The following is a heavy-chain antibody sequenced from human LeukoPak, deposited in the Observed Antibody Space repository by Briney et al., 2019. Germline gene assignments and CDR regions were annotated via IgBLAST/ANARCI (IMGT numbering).Heavy chain of an antibody. Sequence: ASVKVSCKASGGTFSSYAIRWVRQAPGQGLEWMGRIIPIFGTANYAQKFQGRVTITTDESTRTAYMELSSLRSEDTAVYYCARMTDGSGWYPNWFDPWGQGTLVTVSS. J-gene: IGHJ5*02. CDR2: IIPIFGTA. CDR3: ARMTDGSGWYPNWFDP. V-gene: IGHV1-69*05. D-gene: IGHD6-19*01. CDR1: GGTFSSYA.